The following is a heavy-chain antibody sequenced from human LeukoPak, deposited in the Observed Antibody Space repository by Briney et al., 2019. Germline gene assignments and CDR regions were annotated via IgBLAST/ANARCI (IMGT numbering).Heavy chain of an antibody. CDR3: AGSGSYKYYFDY. J-gene: IGHJ4*02. CDR1: GFTFSDYY. Sequence: PGGSLRLSCAASGFTFSDYYMSWIRQAPGKGLESVSYISSSGSTIYYADSVKGRFTISRDNAKNSLYLQMNSLRAEDTAVYYCAGSGSYKYYFDYWGQGTLVTVSS. V-gene: IGHV3-11*04. CDR2: ISSSGSTI. D-gene: IGHD3-10*01.